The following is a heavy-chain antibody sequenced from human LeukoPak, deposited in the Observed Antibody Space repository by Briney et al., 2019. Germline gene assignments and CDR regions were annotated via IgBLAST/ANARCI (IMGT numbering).Heavy chain of an antibody. Sequence: ASVKVSCKVSGYTLTELSMHWVRQAPGKGLEWRGGFDPEDGETIYAQKFQGRVTMTEDTSTDTAYKELSSLRSEDTAVYYCATPGGYSSSRVWFDPWGQGTLVTVSS. J-gene: IGHJ5*02. V-gene: IGHV1-24*01. CDR2: FDPEDGET. CDR3: ATPGGYSSSRVWFDP. CDR1: GYTLTELS. D-gene: IGHD6-6*01.